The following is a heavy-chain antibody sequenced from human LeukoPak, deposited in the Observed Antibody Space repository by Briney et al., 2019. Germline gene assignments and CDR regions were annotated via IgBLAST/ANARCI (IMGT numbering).Heavy chain of an antibody. J-gene: IGHJ6*04. V-gene: IGHV3-48*03. CDR1: GFTFSSYE. CDR2: ISSSGSTI. CDR3: AELGITMIGGV. D-gene: IGHD3-10*02. Sequence: GGSLRLSCAASGFTFSSYEMNWVRQAPGKGLEWVSYISSSGSTIYYADSVKGRFAISRDNAKNSLYLQMNSLRAEDTAVYYCAELGITMIGGVWGKGTTVTISS.